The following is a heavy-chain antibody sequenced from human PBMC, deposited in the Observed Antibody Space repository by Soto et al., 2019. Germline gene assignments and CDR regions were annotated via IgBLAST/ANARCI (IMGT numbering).Heavy chain of an antibody. D-gene: IGHD6-13*01. CDR3: ASTNGRIAAAGTYYYYGMDV. Sequence: SQTLSLTCAISGDSVSSNSAALNWIRQSPSRGLEWLGRTYYRSKWYNDYAVSVKSRITINPDTSKNQFSLQLNSVTPEDTAVYYCASTNGRIAAAGTYYYYGMDVWGQGTTVTVSS. CDR1: GDSVSSNSAA. CDR2: TYYRSKWYN. V-gene: IGHV6-1*01. J-gene: IGHJ6*02.